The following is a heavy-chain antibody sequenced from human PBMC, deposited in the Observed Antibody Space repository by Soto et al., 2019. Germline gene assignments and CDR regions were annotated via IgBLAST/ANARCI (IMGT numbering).Heavy chain of an antibody. V-gene: IGHV5-10-1*01. Sequence: GESLKICCKVSGYSFTSYWISWVRQMPGKGLEWMGRIDPSDSYTNYSPSFQGHVTISADKSISTAYLQWSSLKASDTAMYYCARLGRYYYGMDVWGQGTTVTVSS. CDR2: IDPSDSYT. CDR1: GYSFTSYW. D-gene: IGHD3-10*01. CDR3: ARLGRYYYGMDV. J-gene: IGHJ6*02.